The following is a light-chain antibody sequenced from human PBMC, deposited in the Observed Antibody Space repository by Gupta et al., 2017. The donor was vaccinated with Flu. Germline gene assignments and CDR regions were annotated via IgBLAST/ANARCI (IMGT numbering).Light chain of an antibody. CDR2: KAS. CDR3: QQDETHYYT. Sequence: DIQMTQSPSTLSASVGDRVTITCRASQSISSWLAWYQQKPGKAPKLLIYKASSLESGVPSRFSGSGSGTEFTLTINNLQPDDSAIYYCQQDETHYYTCGQGTKVQIK. J-gene: IGKJ2*01. CDR1: QSISSW. V-gene: IGKV1-5*03.